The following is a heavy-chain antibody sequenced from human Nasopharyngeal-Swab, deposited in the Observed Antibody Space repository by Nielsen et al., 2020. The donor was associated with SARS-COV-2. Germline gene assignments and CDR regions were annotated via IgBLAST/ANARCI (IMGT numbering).Heavy chain of an antibody. CDR2: ISGSGGGT. Sequence: GGSLRLSCAASGFSFSNYGMSWVRQAPGKGLEWVSSISGSGGGTPYADSVKGRFTISRDNSKNTLLLQMNSLRAEDTAVYYCAFVDTTLLGYYYSGMDVWGQGTTVTVSS. V-gene: IGHV3-23*01. J-gene: IGHJ6*02. D-gene: IGHD5-18*01. CDR3: AFVDTTLLGYYYSGMDV. CDR1: GFSFSNYG.